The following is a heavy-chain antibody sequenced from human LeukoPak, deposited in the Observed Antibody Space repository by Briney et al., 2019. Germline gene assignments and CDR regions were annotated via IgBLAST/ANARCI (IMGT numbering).Heavy chain of an antibody. Sequence: GGSLRLSCAASGFTFRSYDMHWVRQAPGKGLEWVAVVWYDESNKYYVDSVKGRFTISRDNSKNTLYPQMNSLRVEDTALYYCAREDSSGAFDIWGQGTMVTVSS. J-gene: IGHJ3*02. CDR3: AREDSSGAFDI. V-gene: IGHV3-33*01. D-gene: IGHD3-22*01. CDR1: GFTFRSYD. CDR2: VWYDESNK.